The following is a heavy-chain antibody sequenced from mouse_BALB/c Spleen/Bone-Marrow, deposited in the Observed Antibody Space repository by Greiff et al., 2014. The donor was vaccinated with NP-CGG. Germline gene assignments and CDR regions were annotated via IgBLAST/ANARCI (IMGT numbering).Heavy chain of an antibody. CDR1: GYTFTDYE. J-gene: IGHJ3*01. D-gene: IGHD4-1*01. CDR3: TRSETGPFAY. Sequence: QVQLQQPGAELVRPGASVTLSCKASGYTFTDYEMHWVKQTPVHGLEWIGAFDPETGGTAYNQKFKGKATLTADKSSSTAYMELRSLTSEDSAVYYCTRSETGPFAYWGQGTLVTVSA. V-gene: IGHV1-15*01. CDR2: FDPETGGT.